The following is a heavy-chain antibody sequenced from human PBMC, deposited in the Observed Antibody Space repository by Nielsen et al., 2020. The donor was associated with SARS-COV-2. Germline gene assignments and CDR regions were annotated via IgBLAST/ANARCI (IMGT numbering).Heavy chain of an antibody. CDR2: ISHSGST. J-gene: IGHJ4*02. Sequence: SETLSLTCIVSGDSISSSSYYWGWIRQPPGKGLEWIGNISHSGSTYYNPSLKSRVTISVDTSKNQFSLKLSSVTAADTAIYYCARTHDYSNYDYWGQGTLVTVSS. V-gene: IGHV4-39*01. CDR3: ARTHDYSNYDY. D-gene: IGHD4-11*01. CDR1: GDSISSSSYY.